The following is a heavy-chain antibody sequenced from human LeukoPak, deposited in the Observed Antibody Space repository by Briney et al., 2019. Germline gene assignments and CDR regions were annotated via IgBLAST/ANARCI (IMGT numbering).Heavy chain of an antibody. J-gene: IGHJ4*02. D-gene: IGHD1-14*01. CDR1: GFTFSSYD. CDR2: IGTAGDT. CDR3: ARDSATTGKLDY. V-gene: IGHV3-13*04. Sequence: GGSLRLSCAASGFTFSSYDMHWVRQATGKGLEWVSAIGTAGDTYYPGSVKGRFTISRENAKNSLYLQMNSLRAEDTAVYYCARDSATTGKLDYWGQGTLVTVSS.